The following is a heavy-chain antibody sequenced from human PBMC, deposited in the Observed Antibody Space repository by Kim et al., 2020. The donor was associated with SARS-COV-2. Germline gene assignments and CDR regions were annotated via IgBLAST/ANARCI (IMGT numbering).Heavy chain of an antibody. CDR2: INGGGART. J-gene: IGHJ4*02. V-gene: IGHV3-23*01. CDR3: DASDY. CDR1: GFTFSTYA. Sequence: GGSLRLSCAASGFTFSTYAMSWARQAPGKGLEWVSTINGGGARTHYADSVKGRFTISRDNSKNTLFLQMNSLRVEDTAVYYCDASDYWGQGSLVTVSS.